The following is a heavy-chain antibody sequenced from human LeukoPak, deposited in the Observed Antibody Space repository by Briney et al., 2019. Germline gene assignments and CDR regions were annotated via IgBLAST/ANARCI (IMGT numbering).Heavy chain of an antibody. D-gene: IGHD4-17*01. Sequence: SETLSLTCTVSGGSISSSSYYWGWIPQPPGKGLEWIGSIYYSGSTYYNPSLKSRVTISVDTSKNQFSLKLSSVTAADTAVYYCARVPTVTFFDYWGQGTLVTVSS. J-gene: IGHJ4*02. CDR3: ARVPTVTFFDY. CDR1: GGSISSSSYY. CDR2: IYYSGST. V-gene: IGHV4-39*01.